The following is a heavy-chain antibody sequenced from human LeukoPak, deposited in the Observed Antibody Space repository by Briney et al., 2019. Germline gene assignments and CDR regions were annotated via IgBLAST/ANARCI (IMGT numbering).Heavy chain of an antibody. J-gene: IGHJ4*02. CDR1: GFTVSDFS. Sequence: GGSLRLSCAASGFTVSDFSMSWVRQAPGGGLEWVSVITSNSYIFDADSVKGRFTISRDNAKKSLYLQMNSLRAEDTAVYYCARGSMGRTTGPHYDWGRGTLVTVSS. D-gene: IGHD1-26*01. CDR2: ITSNSYI. CDR3: ARGSMGRTTGPHYD. V-gene: IGHV3-21*01.